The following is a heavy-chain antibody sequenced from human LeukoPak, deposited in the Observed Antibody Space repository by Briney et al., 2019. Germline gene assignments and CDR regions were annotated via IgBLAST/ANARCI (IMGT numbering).Heavy chain of an antibody. CDR1: GFTFSSYS. CDR2: ISSSSSYI. CDR3: ARAYYGSAFDI. D-gene: IGHD4-17*01. Sequence: GGSLRLSCAASGFTFSSYSMNWVRQAPGKGLEWVSSISSSSSYIYYAVSVKGRFTISRDNAKNSLYLQMNSLRAEDTAVYYCARAYYGSAFDIWGQGTMVTVSS. J-gene: IGHJ3*02. V-gene: IGHV3-21*01.